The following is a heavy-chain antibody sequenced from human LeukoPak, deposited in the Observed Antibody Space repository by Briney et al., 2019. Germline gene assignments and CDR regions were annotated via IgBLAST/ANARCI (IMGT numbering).Heavy chain of an antibody. CDR2: IIPIFGTA. CDR3: ARESSGYDSYYYYGMDV. J-gene: IGHJ6*02. CDR1: GGTFSSYA. D-gene: IGHD5-12*01. Sequence: GASVKVSCKASGGTFSSYAISWVRQAPGQGLEWMRGIIPIFGTANYAQKFQGRVTITADESTSTAYMELSSLRSEDTAVYYCARESSGYDSYYYYGMDVWGQGTTVTVSS. V-gene: IGHV1-69*13.